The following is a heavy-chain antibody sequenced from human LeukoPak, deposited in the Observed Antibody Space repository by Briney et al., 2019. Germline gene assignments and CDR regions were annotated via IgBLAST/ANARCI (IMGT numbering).Heavy chain of an antibody. V-gene: IGHV3-30*18. CDR2: ISYDGSNK. CDR3: AKDRRAVAGIGY. Sequence: PGGSLRLSCAASGFTFSTYGMHWVRQAPGKGLEWVAVISYDGSNKYYADSVKGRFTISRDNSKNTLYLQMNSLRAEDTAVYYCAKDRRAVAGIGYWGQGTLVTVSS. CDR1: GFTFSTYG. J-gene: IGHJ4*02. D-gene: IGHD6-19*01.